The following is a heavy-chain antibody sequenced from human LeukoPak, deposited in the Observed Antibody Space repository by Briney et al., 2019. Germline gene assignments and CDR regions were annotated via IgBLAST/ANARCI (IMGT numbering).Heavy chain of an antibody. CDR3: ARVLTARSGGYDAFDI. CDR1: GFTFSSYG. CDR2: ISYDGSNK. V-gene: IGHV3-30*03. J-gene: IGHJ3*02. D-gene: IGHD6-25*01. Sequence: PGGSLRLSCAASGFTFSSYGMHWVRQAPGKGLEWVAVISYDGSNKYYADSVKGRFTISRDNSKNTLYLQMNSLRAGDTAVYYCARVLTARSGGYDAFDIWGQGTMVTVSS.